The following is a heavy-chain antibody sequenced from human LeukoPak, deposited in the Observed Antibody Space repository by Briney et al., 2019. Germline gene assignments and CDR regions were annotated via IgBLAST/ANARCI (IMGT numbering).Heavy chain of an antibody. V-gene: IGHV3-53*01. CDR1: GFTVSSNY. D-gene: IGHD3-22*01. CDR2: IYSGGST. Sequence: GGSLGLSCAASGFTVSSNYMSWVRQAPGKGLEWVSVIYSGGSTYYADSVKGRFTISRDNSKNTLYLQMNSLRAEDTAVYYCATPHSDSSGYFDYWGQGTLVTVSS. CDR3: ATPHSDSSGYFDY. J-gene: IGHJ4*02.